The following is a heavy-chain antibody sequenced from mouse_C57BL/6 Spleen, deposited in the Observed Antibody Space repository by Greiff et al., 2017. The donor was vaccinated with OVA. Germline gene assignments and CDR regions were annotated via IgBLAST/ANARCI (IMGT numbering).Heavy chain of an antibody. CDR3: ARDWDYYGRGWFAY. V-gene: IGHV3-6*01. J-gene: IGHJ3*01. D-gene: IGHD1-1*01. CDR2: ISYDGSN. CDR1: GYSITSGYY. Sequence: EVKLQESGPGLVKPSQSLSLTCSVTGYSITSGYYWNWIRQFPGNKLEWMGYISYDGSNNYNPSLKNRISITRDTSKNQFFLKLNSVTTEDTATYYCARDWDYYGRGWFAYWGQGTLVTVSA.